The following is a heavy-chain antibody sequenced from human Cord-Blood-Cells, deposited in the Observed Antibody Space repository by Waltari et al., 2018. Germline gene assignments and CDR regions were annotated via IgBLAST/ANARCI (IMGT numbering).Heavy chain of an antibody. CDR3: ARVLQYNWNYYYYYMV. V-gene: IGHV1-2*02. D-gene: IGHD1-20*01. Sequence: QVQLVQSGDEVQKPGASVKVSCKASGYTFTGYYMHWVRQAPGQGLEWRGWINPNSGGTNSAQKLQGRVTMTRDTSISTAYMELSRLGSDDTAVYYCARVLQYNWNYYYYYMVLGQRDHGHRLL. J-gene: IGHJ6*03. CDR1: GYTFTGYY. CDR2: INPNSGGT.